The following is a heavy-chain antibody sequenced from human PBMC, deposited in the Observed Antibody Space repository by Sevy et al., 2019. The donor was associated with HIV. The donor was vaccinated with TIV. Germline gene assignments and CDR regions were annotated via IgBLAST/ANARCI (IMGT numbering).Heavy chain of an antibody. V-gene: IGHV4-59*01. Sequence: SETLSLTCTVSGGSIRSFYWSWIRQPPGKGLEYIGYIYDSETTNYNPSLKSRVTISVDTSKNQFSLKLSSVTAADTAVYYCARAGGSTDRGKDVWGQGTTVTVSS. J-gene: IGHJ6*01. CDR1: GGSIRSFY. D-gene: IGHD2-15*01. CDR3: ARAGGSTDRGKDV. CDR2: IYDSETT.